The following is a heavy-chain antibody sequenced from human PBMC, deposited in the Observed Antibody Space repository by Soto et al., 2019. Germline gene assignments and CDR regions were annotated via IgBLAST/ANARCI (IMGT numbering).Heavy chain of an antibody. D-gene: IGHD6-19*01. CDR2: IYYSGST. CDR1: GGSISSYY. V-gene: IGHV4-59*01. Sequence: SETLSLTCTVSGGSISSYYWSWIRQPPGKGLEWIGYIYYSGSTNYNPSLKSRVTISVDTSKNQFSLKLSSVTAADTAVYYCARDVAGVLDYWGQGTLVTVSS. CDR3: ARDVAGVLDY. J-gene: IGHJ4*02.